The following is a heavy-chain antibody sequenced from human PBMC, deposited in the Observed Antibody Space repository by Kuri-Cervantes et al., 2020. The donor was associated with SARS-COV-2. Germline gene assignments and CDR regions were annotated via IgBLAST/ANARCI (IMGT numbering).Heavy chain of an antibody. V-gene: IGHV4-34*01. CDR2: INHSGST. CDR3: AGTEFVEMATMALAY. CDR1: GGSFSGYY. D-gene: IGHD5-24*01. J-gene: IGHJ4*02. Sequence: SQTLSLTCAVYGGSFSGYYWSWIRQPPGKGLEWIGEINHSGSTNYNPSLKSRVTISVDTSKNQFSLKLSSVTAADTAVYYCAGTEFVEMATMALAYWGQGTLVTVSS.